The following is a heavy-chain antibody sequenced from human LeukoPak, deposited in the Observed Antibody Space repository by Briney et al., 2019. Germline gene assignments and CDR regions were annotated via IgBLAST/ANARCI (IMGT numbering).Heavy chain of an antibody. D-gene: IGHD3-22*01. Sequence: GGSLRLSCAASGFTFSSYTMNWVRQAPGEGLEWVSSISSSSSNIYYADSVKGRFTISRDNSKNSLYLQMNSLRIEDTALYYCAKAGDYYDNSGYYPHWGQGTLVTVSS. CDR3: AKAGDYYDNSGYYPH. J-gene: IGHJ4*02. V-gene: IGHV3-21*04. CDR1: GFTFSSYT. CDR2: ISSSSSNI.